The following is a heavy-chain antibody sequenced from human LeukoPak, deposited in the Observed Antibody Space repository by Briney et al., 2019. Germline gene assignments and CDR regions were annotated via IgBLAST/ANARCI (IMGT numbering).Heavy chain of an antibody. J-gene: IGHJ4*02. V-gene: IGHV1-69*04. CDR1: GDTFNNYA. CDR3: ARTAGYESSDGNPSIDFDF. D-gene: IGHD3-22*01. Sequence: SVKVSCKASGDTFNNYAINWVRQAPGQGLGWVGRIIPILGLAKYAQRFQDRFTITSDKSTSTVYMEVRSLRSEDTAMYYCARTAGYESSDGNPSIDFDFWGQGTLVTVSS. CDR2: IIPILGLA.